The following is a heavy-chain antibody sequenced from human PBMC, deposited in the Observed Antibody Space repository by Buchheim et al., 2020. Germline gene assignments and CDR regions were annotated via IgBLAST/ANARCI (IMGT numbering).Heavy chain of an antibody. CDR1: GGSISSYY. Sequence: QVQLQESGPGLVKPSETLSLTCTVSGGSISSYYWSWIRQPPGKGLEWIGYIYYSGSTNYNPSLQSRVTIPVHTSKNQFSLKLSSVTAADTAVYYCARHVFPYYDMLTGYDWYFDLWGRGTL. D-gene: IGHD3-9*01. CDR2: IYYSGST. J-gene: IGHJ2*01. CDR3: ARHVFPYYDMLTGYDWYFDL. V-gene: IGHV4-59*08.